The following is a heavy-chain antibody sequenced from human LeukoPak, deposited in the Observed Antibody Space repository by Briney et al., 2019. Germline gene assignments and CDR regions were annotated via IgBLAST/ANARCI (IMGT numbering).Heavy chain of an antibody. CDR1: GSSINSDFY. J-gene: IGHJ3*02. Sequence: SETLSLTCTVSGSSINSDFYWGWIRQSPGKGLDWIGNIYQSGNTFYNPSLQGRVTISLFKSKNQFSLKLTSVTAADTAVYYCARSDWYLRGDAFDIWGQGTMVIVSS. CDR2: IYQSGNT. CDR3: ARSDWYLRGDAFDI. D-gene: IGHD3-9*01. V-gene: IGHV4-38-2*02.